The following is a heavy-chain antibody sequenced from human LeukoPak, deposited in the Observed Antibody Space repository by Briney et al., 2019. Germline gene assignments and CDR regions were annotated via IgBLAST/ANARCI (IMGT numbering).Heavy chain of an antibody. D-gene: IGHD2-2*01. CDR1: GGSISSGGYY. Sequence: SETLSLTCTVSGGSISSGGYYWSWIRQHPGKGLEWIGYIYYSGSTYYNPSLKSRVTISVDTSKNQFSLKLSSMTAADTAVYYCARDIGYCSSTSCYRSFDYWGQGTLVTVSS. CDR3: ARDIGYCSSTSCYRSFDY. J-gene: IGHJ4*02. V-gene: IGHV4-31*03. CDR2: IYYSGST.